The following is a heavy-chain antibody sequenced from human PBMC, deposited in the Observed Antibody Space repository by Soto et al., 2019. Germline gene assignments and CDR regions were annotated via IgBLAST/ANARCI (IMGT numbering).Heavy chain of an antibody. Sequence: EVQLVESGGGLVQPGGSLRLSCAASGFTFSSYAMHWVRQAPGKGLEYVSAISSNGGSTYYANSVKGRFTISRDNSKNPLYLQMGSLRAEDMAVYSCARQSYSSYYFDYWGQGTLVTVSS. CDR2: ISSNGGST. D-gene: IGHD6-13*01. V-gene: IGHV3-64*01. CDR3: ARQSYSSYYFDY. CDR1: GFTFSSYA. J-gene: IGHJ4*02.